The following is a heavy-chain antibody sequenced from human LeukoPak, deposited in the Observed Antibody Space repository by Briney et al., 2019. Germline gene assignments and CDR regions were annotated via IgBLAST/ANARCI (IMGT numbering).Heavy chain of an antibody. CDR1: GYSISSGYY. CDR3: ANFPPGIAVAGPTWFFDY. CDR2: IYHSGST. Sequence: SETLSLTCTVSGYSISSGYYWGWIRQPPGKGLEWIGSIYHSGSTYYNPSLKSRVTISVDTSKNQFSLKLSSVTAADTAVYYCANFPPGIAVAGPTWFFDYWGQGTLVTVSS. J-gene: IGHJ4*02. V-gene: IGHV4-38-2*02. D-gene: IGHD6-19*01.